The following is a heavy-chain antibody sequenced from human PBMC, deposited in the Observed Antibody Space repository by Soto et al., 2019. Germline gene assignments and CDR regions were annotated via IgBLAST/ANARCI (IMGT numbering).Heavy chain of an antibody. CDR1: GGSISSYY. Sequence: SETLSLTCTVSGGSISSYYWSWIRQPPGKGLEWIGYIYYSGSTYYNPSLKSRVTISVDTSKNQFSLKLSSVTAADTAVYYCARHVGSSWYDYFDYWGQGTLVTVSS. CDR3: ARHVGSSWYDYFDY. V-gene: IGHV4-59*08. D-gene: IGHD6-13*01. CDR2: IYYSGST. J-gene: IGHJ4*02.